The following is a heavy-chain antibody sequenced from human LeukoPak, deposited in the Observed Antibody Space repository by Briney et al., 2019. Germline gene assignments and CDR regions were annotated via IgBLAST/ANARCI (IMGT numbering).Heavy chain of an antibody. CDR2: ISDSGYYT. CDR3: ARGTSLSSGSDYGMDV. J-gene: IGHJ6*02. Sequence: PGGSLRLSCTASGFTFSNYVMRWVRQAPGKGLECLSGISDSGYYTGYADSVKGRFTISRDNSRNVLYLQMNSLRAEDTALYYCARGTSLSSGSDYGMDVWGQGTTVTVSS. CDR1: GFTFSNYV. D-gene: IGHD3-10*01. V-gene: IGHV3-23*01.